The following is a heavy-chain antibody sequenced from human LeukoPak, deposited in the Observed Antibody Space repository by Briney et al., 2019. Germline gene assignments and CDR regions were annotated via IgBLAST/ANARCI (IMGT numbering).Heavy chain of an antibody. CDR1: GLTFSSYN. J-gene: IGHJ4*02. Sequence: PGGSLRLSCAASGLTFSSYNMNWVRQAPGKGLEWVSSISTSSSYIYYAVSVKGRFTISRDNAKNSLYLQMNRRRAEDTAVYYCGRGCSSGSCPSDSGGQGTLVTVSS. V-gene: IGHV3-21*01. D-gene: IGHD2-15*01. CDR2: ISTSSSYI. CDR3: GRGCSSGSCPSDS.